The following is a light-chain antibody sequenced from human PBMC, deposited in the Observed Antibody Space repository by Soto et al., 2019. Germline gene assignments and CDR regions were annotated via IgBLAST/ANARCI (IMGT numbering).Light chain of an antibody. CDR1: SSNIGSNT. V-gene: IGLV1-44*01. Sequence: QAVVTQPPSASGTPGQRVTISCSGSSSNIGSNTVNWYQQLPGTAPKLLIYSNNQRPSGVPDRFSGSKSGTSASLAISGPQSEDEADYYCAAWDDSLNGWVFGGGTQLTVL. J-gene: IGLJ3*02. CDR3: AAWDDSLNGWV. CDR2: SNN.